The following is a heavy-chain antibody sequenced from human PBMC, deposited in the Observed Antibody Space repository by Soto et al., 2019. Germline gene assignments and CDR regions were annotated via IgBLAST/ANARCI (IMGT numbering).Heavy chain of an antibody. CDR3: ARRRYCGVDCYNKFYYGMDV. Sequence: QVQLVQSGAEVKKPGASVKVSCKASGYTFTSYGISWVRQAPGQGLEWMGWISAYNGNTNYARRFQGRVTITADRSRKTAYMELTSLTSEDTAVYYCARRRYCGVDCYNKFYYGMDVWGQGTTVTVSS. CDR1: GYTFTSYG. CDR2: ISAYNGNT. D-gene: IGHD2-21*02. J-gene: IGHJ6*02. V-gene: IGHV1-18*01.